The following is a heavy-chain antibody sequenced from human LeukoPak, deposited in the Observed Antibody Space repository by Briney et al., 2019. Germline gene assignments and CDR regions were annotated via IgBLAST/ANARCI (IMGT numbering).Heavy chain of an antibody. CDR2: ISSSSSSI. CDR3: ARDLLEAPSFLEWLPQYYFDY. CDR1: GFTFSSYS. D-gene: IGHD3-3*01. Sequence: PGGSLRLSCAVSGFTFSSYSMNWVRQAPGKGLEWVSSISSSSSSIYYADSVKGRFSISRDNAKNSLYLQMNSLRAEDTAVYYCARDLLEAPSFLEWLPQYYFDYWGQGTLVTASS. V-gene: IGHV3-21*06. J-gene: IGHJ4*02.